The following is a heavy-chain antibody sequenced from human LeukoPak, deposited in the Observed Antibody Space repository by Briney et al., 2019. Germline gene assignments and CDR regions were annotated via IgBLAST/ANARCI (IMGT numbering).Heavy chain of an antibody. J-gene: IGHJ6*03. V-gene: IGHV1-8*01. D-gene: IGHD1-1*01. CDR2: MNPDSGNT. CDR3: ATLQPSRVTQTIYYYYYMDV. Sequence: GASVKVSCKASGFTFSSYDINWVRQATGQGLEWMGWMNPDSGNTGYVQKFQGRVTMTRNTSTSTAYMELSSLRSEDTAVYYCATLQPSRVTQTIYYYYYMDVWGKGTTVTVSS. CDR1: GFTFSSYD.